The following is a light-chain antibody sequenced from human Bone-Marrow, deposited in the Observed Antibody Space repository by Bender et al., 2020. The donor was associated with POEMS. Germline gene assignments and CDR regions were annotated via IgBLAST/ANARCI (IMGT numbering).Light chain of an antibody. CDR1: KLGDKF. CDR2: QDT. CDR3: QAWDRNTVV. J-gene: IGLJ3*02. Sequence: SYELTQPPSVSVSPGQTATITCSGDKLGDKFVSWYQHKAGQSPLLVVYQDTKRHSGIPERFSGSNSGNTATLTLSETQTIDEADYYCQAWDRNTVVFGGGTKLTVL. V-gene: IGLV3-1*01.